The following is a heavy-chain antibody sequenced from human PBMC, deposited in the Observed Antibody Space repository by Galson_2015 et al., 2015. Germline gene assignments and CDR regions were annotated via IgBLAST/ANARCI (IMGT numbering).Heavy chain of an antibody. V-gene: IGHV3-33*01. D-gene: IGHD2-15*01. CDR1: GFTFSSYG. Sequence: SLRLSCAASGFTFSSYGMHWARQAPGKGLEWVAVIRYDGSYKNYEDSVKGRFTISRDNSKNTLYLQMTSLRAEDTAVYYCARDFCSGGSCGFDYWGQGSLVTVSS. CDR2: IRYDGSYK. J-gene: IGHJ4*02. CDR3: ARDFCSGGSCGFDY.